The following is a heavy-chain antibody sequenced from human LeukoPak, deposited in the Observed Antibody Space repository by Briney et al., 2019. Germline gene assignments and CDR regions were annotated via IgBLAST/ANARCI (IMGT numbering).Heavy chain of an antibody. Sequence: SETLSLTCTVSGGSISSSSYYWGWIRQPPGKGLEWIGSIYYSGSTYYNPSLKSRVTISVDTSKNQFSLKLSSVTAADTAVYYCARGLITGTTSVFDYWGQGTLVTISS. D-gene: IGHD1-20*01. CDR2: IYYSGST. V-gene: IGHV4-39*07. CDR1: GGSISSSSYY. J-gene: IGHJ4*02. CDR3: ARGLITGTTSVFDY.